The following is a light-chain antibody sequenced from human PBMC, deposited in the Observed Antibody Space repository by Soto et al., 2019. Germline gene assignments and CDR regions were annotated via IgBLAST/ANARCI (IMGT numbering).Light chain of an antibody. CDR3: SSYAGGNNV. J-gene: IGLJ1*01. CDR2: EVS. Sequence: QSVLTQPASVSGSPGQSITISCTGTSSDVGGYNYVSWYQQHPGKAPKLMIYEVSNRPSGVSNRFSGSKSGNTASLTISGLQAEDEADYYCSSYAGGNNVFGTGTKLTVL. CDR1: SSDVGGYNY. V-gene: IGLV2-14*01.